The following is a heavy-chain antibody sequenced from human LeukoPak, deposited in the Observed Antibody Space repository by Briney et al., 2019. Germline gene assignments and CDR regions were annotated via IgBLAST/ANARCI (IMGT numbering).Heavy chain of an antibody. D-gene: IGHD6-19*01. CDR1: GFTFSSYG. Sequence: GGSLRLSCAASGFTFSSYGMHWVRRAPGKGLVWVSRVNTDGSSTTYAESVKGRFTISRDNAKNMLFLQMNSLIAEDTAVYYCARQGSAWDYFDYWGQGTLVTVSS. CDR2: VNTDGSST. V-gene: IGHV3-74*03. CDR3: ARQGSAWDYFDY. J-gene: IGHJ4*02.